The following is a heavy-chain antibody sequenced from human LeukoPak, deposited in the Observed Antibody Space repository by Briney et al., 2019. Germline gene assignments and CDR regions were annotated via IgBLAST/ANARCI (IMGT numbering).Heavy chain of an antibody. Sequence: SETLSLTCTVSGGSISSYYWSWIRQPPGKGLEWIGEINHSGSTNYNPSLKSRVTISVDTSKNQFSLKLSSVTAADTAVYYCARGFNCSGGSCLPYYYYGMDVWGQGTTVTVSS. D-gene: IGHD2-15*01. CDR3: ARGFNCSGGSCLPYYYYGMDV. CDR1: GGSISSYY. CDR2: INHSGST. J-gene: IGHJ6*02. V-gene: IGHV4-34*01.